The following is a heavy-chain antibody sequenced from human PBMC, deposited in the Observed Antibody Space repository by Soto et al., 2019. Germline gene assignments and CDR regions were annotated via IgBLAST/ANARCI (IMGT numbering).Heavy chain of an antibody. CDR1: GYAFTSYD. V-gene: IGHV1-8*01. J-gene: IGHJ6*03. Sequence: ASVKVSCKAAGYAFTSYDINWVRQATGQGLEWMGWMNPNSGNTGYAQKFQGRVTMTRNTSISTAYMELSSLRSEDTAVYYCARGVGVTRSPHYHYYMDVWGKGTTVTVSS. CDR2: MNPNSGNT. CDR3: ARGVGVTRSPHYHYYMDV. D-gene: IGHD3-10*01.